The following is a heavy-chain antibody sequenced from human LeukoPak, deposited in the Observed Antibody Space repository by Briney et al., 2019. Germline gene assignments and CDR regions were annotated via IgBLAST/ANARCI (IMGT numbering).Heavy chain of an antibody. Sequence: PGRSLRLSCAASGFTFSRYVMYWVRQAPGKGLEWVAIISYDGSNKYYADSVKGRFTISRDNSKNTLYLQMNSLRVEDTAVYYCAKIGVSGSTGNWFDPWGQGTLVTVSS. CDR2: ISYDGSNK. V-gene: IGHV3-30*18. CDR1: GFTFSRYV. D-gene: IGHD3-10*01. CDR3: AKIGVSGSTGNWFDP. J-gene: IGHJ5*02.